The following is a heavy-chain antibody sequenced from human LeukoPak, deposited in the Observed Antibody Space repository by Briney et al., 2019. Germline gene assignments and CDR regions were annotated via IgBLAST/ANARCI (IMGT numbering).Heavy chain of an antibody. Sequence: PSETLSLTCAVYGGSFSGYYWSWIRQPPGKRLEWIGEINHSGSTNYNPSLKSRVTISVDTSKNQFSLKLSSVTAADTAVYYCARCNVDTAHHYYYGMDVWGQGTTVTVSS. D-gene: IGHD5-18*01. CDR2: INHSGST. V-gene: IGHV4-34*01. CDR3: ARCNVDTAHHYYYGMDV. J-gene: IGHJ6*02. CDR1: GGSFSGYY.